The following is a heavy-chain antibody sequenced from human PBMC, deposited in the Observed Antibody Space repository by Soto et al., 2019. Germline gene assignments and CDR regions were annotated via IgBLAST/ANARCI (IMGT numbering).Heavy chain of an antibody. J-gene: IGHJ4*02. CDR1: GFSLSSPAVG. CDR3: ALGSGWLSDY. Sequence: QITLKESGPTLVKPTQTLTLTCTFSGFSLSSPAVGVNWIRQPPGKAPEWLALIYWNDDKQYSPSLKSRLTITNDTSKNQVVLTMTNVDPVDTATYSCALGSGWLSDYWGQGTLVTVSS. D-gene: IGHD6-19*01. CDR2: IYWNDDK. V-gene: IGHV2-5*01.